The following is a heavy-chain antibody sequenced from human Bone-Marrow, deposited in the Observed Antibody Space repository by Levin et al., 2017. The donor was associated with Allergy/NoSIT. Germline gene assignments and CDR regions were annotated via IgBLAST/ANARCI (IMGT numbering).Heavy chain of an antibody. CDR2: ISYDGSNK. J-gene: IGHJ6*02. CDR3: AKAGYAPIYYYYYYGMDV. V-gene: IGHV3-30*18. D-gene: IGHD2-2*01. CDR1: GFTFSSYG. Sequence: GGSLRLSCAASGFTFSSYGMHWVRQAPGKGLEWVAVISYDGSNKYYADSVKGRFTISRDNSKNTLYLQMNSLRAEDTAVYYCAKAGYAPIYYYYYYGMDVWGQGTTVTVSS.